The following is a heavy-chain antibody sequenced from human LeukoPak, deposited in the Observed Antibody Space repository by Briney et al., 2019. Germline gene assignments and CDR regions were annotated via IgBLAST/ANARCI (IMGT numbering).Heavy chain of an antibody. CDR3: ARQSVVVVAATEAWFDY. J-gene: IGHJ4*02. CDR1: GGSISSSGYY. Sequence: SETLSLTCTASGGSISSSGYYWGWSRQPPGKGLEWIGSIYYSGSTYYNPSLKSRVTISVDTSKNQFSLKLSSATAADTAVYYCARQSVVVVAATEAWFDYWGQGTLVTVSS. D-gene: IGHD2-15*01. CDR2: IYYSGST. V-gene: IGHV4-39*01.